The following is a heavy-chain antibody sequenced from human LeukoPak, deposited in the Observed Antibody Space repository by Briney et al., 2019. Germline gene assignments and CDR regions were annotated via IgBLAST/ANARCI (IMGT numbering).Heavy chain of an antibody. CDR1: GFNFNDYY. J-gene: IGHJ4*02. Sequence: KTGGSLRLSCAGSGFNFNDYYMSWIRQAPGKGLEWLAYISGSGSTIYYADSVKGRFIISRDNAENSVYLQMNSLRGEDTALYYCARSWGVVSLDYWGQGTLVTVSS. CDR3: ARSWGVVSLDY. D-gene: IGHD3-16*01. V-gene: IGHV3-11*04. CDR2: ISGSGSTI.